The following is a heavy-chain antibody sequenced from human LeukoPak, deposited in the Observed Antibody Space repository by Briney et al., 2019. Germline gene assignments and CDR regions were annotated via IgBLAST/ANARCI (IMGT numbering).Heavy chain of an antibody. Sequence: SETLSLTCAVYGGSFSGYYWSWIRQPPGKGLEWIGEINHSGSTNYNPSLKSRVTISVDTSKNQFSLKLSSVTAADTAVYYCARGRYDFWSGYYDYYYDYYMAVWGKGTPVTVSS. D-gene: IGHD3-3*01. CDR1: GGSFSGYY. CDR3: ARGRYDFWSGYYDYYYDYYMAV. V-gene: IGHV4-34*01. J-gene: IGHJ6*03. CDR2: INHSGST.